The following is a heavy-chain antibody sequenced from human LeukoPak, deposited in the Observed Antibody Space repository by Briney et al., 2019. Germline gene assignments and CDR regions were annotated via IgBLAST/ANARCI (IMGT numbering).Heavy chain of an antibody. V-gene: IGHV4-59*08. Sequence: SETLSLTCTVSGGSISTYYWSWIRQPPGKGLEWIGYVYYSGSTNYNPSLKSRVTISVDTSKNQFSLKLSSVTAADTAVYYCVKKGQADDDGRPDWGQGTLVTVSS. J-gene: IGHJ4*02. D-gene: IGHD1-1*01. CDR1: GGSISTYY. CDR3: VKKGQADDDGRPD. CDR2: VYYSGST.